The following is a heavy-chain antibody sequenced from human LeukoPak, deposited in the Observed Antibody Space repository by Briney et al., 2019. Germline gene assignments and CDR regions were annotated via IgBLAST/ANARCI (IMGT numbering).Heavy chain of an antibody. J-gene: IGHJ4*02. Sequence: QAGGSLRLSCAASGFTFSSYGMSWVRQAPEKGLEWVSAISGSGSSTYYADSVKGRFTISRDNSKNTLYLQMNSLRAEDTAVYYCAKVAGYSYGNPFDYWGQGTLVTVSS. CDR1: GFTFSSYG. D-gene: IGHD5-18*01. V-gene: IGHV3-23*01. CDR3: AKVAGYSYGNPFDY. CDR2: ISGSGSST.